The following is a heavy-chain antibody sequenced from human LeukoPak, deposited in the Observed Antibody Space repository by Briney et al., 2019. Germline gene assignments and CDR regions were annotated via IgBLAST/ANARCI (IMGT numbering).Heavy chain of an antibody. CDR2: IYPGDSST. V-gene: IGHV5-51*01. CDR1: GYSFPNYW. J-gene: IGHJ4*02. CDR3: AGSSSSGYLLADFDY. D-gene: IGHD3-22*01. Sequence: GESLKISCKGSGYSFPNYWIGWVRQMPGKGLEWMGIIYPGDSSTTYSPSFQGQVTISADRSISTAYLQWSSLKASDTAMYYCAGSSSSGYLLADFDYWGQGTLVTVSS.